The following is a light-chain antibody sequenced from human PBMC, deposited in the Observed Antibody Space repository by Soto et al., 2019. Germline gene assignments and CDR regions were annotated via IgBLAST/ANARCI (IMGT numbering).Light chain of an antibody. J-gene: IGLJ3*02. CDR3: SSFTGSNNYIV. Sequence: QAVVTQPPSASGFPGQSVTISCTGPKSDIGGDNYVSWYHRQPGRAPKLIIYEVTERPSGVPGRFSGSKSGDTASLTVTGLQAEDEGEYYCSSFTGSNNYIVFGGGTQLTVL. V-gene: IGLV2-8*01. CDR1: KSDIGGDNY. CDR2: EVT.